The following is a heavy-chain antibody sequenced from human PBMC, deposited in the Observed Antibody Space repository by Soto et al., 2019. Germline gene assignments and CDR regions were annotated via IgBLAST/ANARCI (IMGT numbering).Heavy chain of an antibody. CDR1: GFTFSSYA. CDR2: ISGSGGST. J-gene: IGHJ6*03. Sequence: GGSLRLSCAASGFTFSSYAMSWVRQAPGKGLEWVSAISGSGGSTYYADSVKGRFTISRDNSKNTLYLQMNSLRAEDTAEYYCAKGPRYCSSTSCYDDYYYYYMDVWGKGTTVTVSS. CDR3: AKGPRYCSSTSCYDDYYYYYMDV. V-gene: IGHV3-23*01. D-gene: IGHD2-2*01.